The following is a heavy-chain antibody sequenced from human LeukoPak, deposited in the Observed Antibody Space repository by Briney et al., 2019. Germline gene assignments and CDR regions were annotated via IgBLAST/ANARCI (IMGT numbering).Heavy chain of an antibody. CDR3: ARDRYRGSPIDP. D-gene: IGHD3-10*01. J-gene: IGHJ5*02. Sequence: GGSLRLSCAASGFTLSDYYMSWIRQAPGKGLEWVSYISSSGSTIYYADSVKGRFTISRDNAKNSLYLQMNSLRAEDTAVYYCARDRYRGSPIDPWGQGTLVTVSS. CDR1: GFTLSDYY. V-gene: IGHV3-11*04. CDR2: ISSSGSTI.